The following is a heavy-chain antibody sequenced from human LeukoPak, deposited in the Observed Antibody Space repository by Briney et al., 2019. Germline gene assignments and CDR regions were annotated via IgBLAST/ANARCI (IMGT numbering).Heavy chain of an antibody. CDR1: GGSFSGYY. V-gene: IGHV4-59*01. CDR2: IYYSGST. D-gene: IGHD6-19*01. J-gene: IGHJ6*03. CDR3: AREAGYSSGWPRGSYYYYMDV. Sequence: SETLSLTCAVYGGSFSGYYWSWIRQPPGKGLEWIGYIYYSGSTNYNPSLKSRVTISVDTSKNQFSLKLSSVTAADTAVYYCAREAGYSSGWPRGSYYYYMDVWGKGTTVTVSS.